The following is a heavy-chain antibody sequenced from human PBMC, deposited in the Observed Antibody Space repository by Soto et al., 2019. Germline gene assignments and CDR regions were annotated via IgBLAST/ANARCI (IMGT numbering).Heavy chain of an antibody. CDR1: VGSFSGYY. CDR2: INDSGYS. CDR3: ARGRKKRHFYNYGLDV. V-gene: IGHV4-34*01. Sequence: SETLSLTCAAYVGSFSGYYWTWVRQSQGKGLEWIGEINDSGYSKYNPSLKSRVTMSVDTSKSQFSVTLTSVTAADTAVYFCARGRKKRHFYNYGLDVWGPGTTVTVSS. J-gene: IGHJ6*02.